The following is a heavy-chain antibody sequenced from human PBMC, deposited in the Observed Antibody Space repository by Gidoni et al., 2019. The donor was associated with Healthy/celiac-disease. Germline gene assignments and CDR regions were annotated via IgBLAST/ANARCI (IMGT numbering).Heavy chain of an antibody. CDR2: ISSSSSTI. CDR3: ARDKDYCGGDCYSDAFDI. Sequence: EVQLVESGGGLVQPGGSLRLSCAASGFTFSSYSMNWVRQAPGKGLEWVSYISSSSSTIYYADSVKGRFTISRDNAKNSLYLQMNSLRAEDTAVYYCARDKDYCGGDCYSDAFDIWGQGTMVTVSS. D-gene: IGHD2-21*02. J-gene: IGHJ3*02. V-gene: IGHV3-48*01. CDR1: GFTFSSYS.